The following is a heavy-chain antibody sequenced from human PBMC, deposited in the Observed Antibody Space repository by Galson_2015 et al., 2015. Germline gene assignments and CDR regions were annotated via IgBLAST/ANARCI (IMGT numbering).Heavy chain of an antibody. CDR3: ARDRYCSSTSCYDGAFDI. V-gene: IGHV3-74*01. CDR2: INSDGSST. J-gene: IGHJ3*02. Sequence: SLRLSCAASGFTFSSYWMHWVRQAPGKGLVWVSRINSDGSSTSYADSVKGRFTISRDNAKNTLYLQMNSLRAEDTAVYYCARDRYCSSTSCYDGAFDIWDQGTMVTVSS. D-gene: IGHD2-2*01. CDR1: GFTFSSYW.